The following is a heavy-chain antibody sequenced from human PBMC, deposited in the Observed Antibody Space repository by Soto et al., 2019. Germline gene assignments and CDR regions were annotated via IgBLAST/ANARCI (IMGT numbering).Heavy chain of an antibody. V-gene: IGHV4-34*01. CDR2: INHSGST. CDR3: ARLYCSSTRCYVLYFDY. D-gene: IGHD2-2*01. J-gene: IGHJ4*02. CDR1: GGSFSGYY. Sequence: SETLSLTCAVYGGSFSGYYWGWIRQPPGKGLEWIGEINHSGSTNYNPSLKSRVTVSVDTSKNQFSLKLSSVTAADTAVYYCARLYCSSTRCYVLYFDYWGQGTQVTVSS.